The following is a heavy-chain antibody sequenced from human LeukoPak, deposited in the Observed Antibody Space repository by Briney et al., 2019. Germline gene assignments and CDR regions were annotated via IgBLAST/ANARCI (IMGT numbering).Heavy chain of an antibody. Sequence: GGSLRLSCAASGFTVSSNYMSWVRQAPGKGLEWVSVIYSGGSTYYADSVEGRFTISRDNSKNTLYLQMNSLRAEDTAVYYCARDLLTPQRIDIWGQGTMVTVSS. V-gene: IGHV3-53*01. D-gene: IGHD2-2*01. CDR3: ARDLLTPQRIDI. CDR1: GFTVSSNY. J-gene: IGHJ3*02. CDR2: IYSGGST.